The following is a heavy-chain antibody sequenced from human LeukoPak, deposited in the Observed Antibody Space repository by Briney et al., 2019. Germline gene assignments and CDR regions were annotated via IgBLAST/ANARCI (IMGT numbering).Heavy chain of an antibody. CDR3: AKESEAAAGFDY. D-gene: IGHD6-13*01. CDR2: ISYDGIKN. V-gene: IGHV3-30*04. CDR1: GFTFITYA. J-gene: IGHJ4*02. Sequence: GGSLRLSCAASGFTFITYAVHWVRQAPGKGLEWVAVISYDGIKNYYADSVKGRFTISRDNSKNTVYLQMNSLRPEDMAFYYCAKESEAAAGFDYWGRGTLVTVSS.